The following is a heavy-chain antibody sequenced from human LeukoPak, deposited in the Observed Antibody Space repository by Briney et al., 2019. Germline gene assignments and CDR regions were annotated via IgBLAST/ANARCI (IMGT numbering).Heavy chain of an antibody. J-gene: IGHJ4*02. V-gene: IGHV4-34*01. Sequence: SETLSLTCAVYGGSFSGYYWSWIRQPPGKGLEWIGEINHSGSTNYNPSLKSRVTISVDTSKNQFSLKLSSVTAADTAVYYCARWGYCSSTSCYWGFDYWGQGTLVTVSS. CDR1: GGSFSGYY. CDR3: ARWGYCSSTSCYWGFDY. D-gene: IGHD2-2*01. CDR2: INHSGST.